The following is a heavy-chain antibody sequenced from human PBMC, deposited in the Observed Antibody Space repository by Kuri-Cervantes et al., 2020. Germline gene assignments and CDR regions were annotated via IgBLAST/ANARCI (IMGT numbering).Heavy chain of an antibody. CDR3: ARGASSWLDYYYYYYMDV. Sequence: ASVKVSCKASGYTLTNFDINWVRQATGQGLEWMGWMNPNSGNTGYAQKFQGRVTMTRNTSISTAYMELSSLRSEDTAVYYCARGASSWLDYYYYYYMDVWGKGTTVTVSS. D-gene: IGHD6-13*01. J-gene: IGHJ6*03. CDR1: GYTLTNFD. CDR2: MNPNSGNT. V-gene: IGHV1-8*01.